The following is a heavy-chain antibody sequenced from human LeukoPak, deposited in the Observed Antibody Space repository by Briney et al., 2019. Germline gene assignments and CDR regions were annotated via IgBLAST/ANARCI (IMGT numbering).Heavy chain of an antibody. J-gene: IGHJ6*03. Sequence: PSETLSLTCTVSGYSISSGYYWGWIRQPPGKGLEWIGSIYHSGSTYYNPSLKSRVTISVDTSKNQFSLKLSSVTAADTAVYYCARDRGYCSSTSCYLFSDYYYYMDVWGKGTTVTVSS. CDR3: ARDRGYCSSTSCYLFSDYYYYMDV. V-gene: IGHV4-38-2*02. D-gene: IGHD2-2*01. CDR1: GYSISSGYY. CDR2: IYHSGST.